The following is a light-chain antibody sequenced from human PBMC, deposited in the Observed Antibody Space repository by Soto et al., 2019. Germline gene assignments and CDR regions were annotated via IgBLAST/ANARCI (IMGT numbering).Light chain of an antibody. V-gene: IGKV3D-15*01. CDR3: QQYNIWPLT. CDR2: GAS. Sequence: EIVMTQSPATLSVSPGERATLSCRASQSVGSNLAWYQQKPGQAPRLLIYGASNRPSGIPARFSGSESGTEFTLTISSLQSEDFAVYYCQQYNIWPLTFGPGTKVDIK. CDR1: QSVGSN. J-gene: IGKJ3*01.